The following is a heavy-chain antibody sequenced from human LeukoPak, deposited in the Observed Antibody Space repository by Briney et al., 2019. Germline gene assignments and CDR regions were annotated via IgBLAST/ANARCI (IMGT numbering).Heavy chain of an antibody. D-gene: IGHD3-16*01. CDR3: AKVGRGGFDY. Sequence: GGSLRLSCAASGFTFSSYSMNWVRQAPGKGLEWVSAISGSGGSTYYADSVKGRFTISRDNSKNTLYLQMNSLRAEDTAVYYCAKVGRGGFDYWGQGTLVTVSS. CDR1: GFTFSSYS. CDR2: ISGSGGST. J-gene: IGHJ4*02. V-gene: IGHV3-23*01.